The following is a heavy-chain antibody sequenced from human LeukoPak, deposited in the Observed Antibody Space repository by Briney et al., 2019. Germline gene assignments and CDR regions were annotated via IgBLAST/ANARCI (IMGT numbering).Heavy chain of an antibody. J-gene: IGHJ4*02. Sequence: GGSLRLSCAASRFSFNTYWMHWVRQAPGMGLVWVSRINSDGSSTSYADSVKGRFAISRDNAKNTLYLQMNNLRAEDTAVYYCVRGRYYFDYWGQGTLVTVSS. CDR2: INSDGSST. D-gene: IGHD5-24*01. V-gene: IGHV3-74*01. CDR3: VRGRYYFDY. CDR1: RFSFNTYW.